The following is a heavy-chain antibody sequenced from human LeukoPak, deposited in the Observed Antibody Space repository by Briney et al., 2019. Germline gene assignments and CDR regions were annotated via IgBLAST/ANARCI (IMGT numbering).Heavy chain of an antibody. D-gene: IGHD6-13*01. CDR1: GYTFTSYY. CDR3: ARAVRLAAAGDY. V-gene: IGHV1-46*01. CDR2: INPGGGST. J-gene: IGHJ4*02. Sequence: ASVKVSCKASGYTFTSYYMHWVRQAPGQGLEWMGIINPGGGSTSYAQKFQGRVTMTRDTSTSTVYMELSSLRSEDTAVYYCARAVRLAAAGDYWGQGTLVTVSS.